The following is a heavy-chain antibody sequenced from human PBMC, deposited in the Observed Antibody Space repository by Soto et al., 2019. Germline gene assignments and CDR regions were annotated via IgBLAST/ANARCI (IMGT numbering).Heavy chain of an antibody. D-gene: IGHD1-26*01. CDR1: GYSFTSYW. J-gene: IGHJ6*02. Sequence: GESLKISCKGSGYSFTSYWISCVRQMPVKGLEWMGRIDPSDSYTNYSPSFQGHVTISADKSISTAYLQWSSLKASDTAMYYCARRGKWELLGMEVWGQGTTVTVSS. CDR3: ARRGKWELLGMEV. V-gene: IGHV5-10-1*01. CDR2: IDPSDSYT.